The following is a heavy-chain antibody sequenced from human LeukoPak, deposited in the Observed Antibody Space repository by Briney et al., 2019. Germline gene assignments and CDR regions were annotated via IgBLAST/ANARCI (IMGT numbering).Heavy chain of an antibody. CDR1: GYTFTSYD. V-gene: IGHV1-8*01. Sequence: ASVKVSCKASGYTFTSYDINWVRQATGQGLEWMGWMNPNSGNTGYAQKFQGRVTMTRNTSISTAYMELSRLRSDDTAVYYCARNFPALAGTVDYWGQGTLVTVSS. D-gene: IGHD6-19*01. J-gene: IGHJ4*02. CDR2: MNPNSGNT. CDR3: ARNFPALAGTVDY.